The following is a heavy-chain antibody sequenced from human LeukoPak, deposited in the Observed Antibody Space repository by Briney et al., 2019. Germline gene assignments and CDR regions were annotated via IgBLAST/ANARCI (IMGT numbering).Heavy chain of an antibody. D-gene: IGHD2/OR15-2a*01. J-gene: IGHJ4*02. CDR1: GFTFSSYS. CDR2: ITSSGRYI. Sequence: GGSLRLSCAASGFTFSSYSMNWVRQAPGKGLEWVSSITSSGRYIYYADSEKGRFTISRDNSENSLYLQMDSLTAEDTAVYYCTRKGSQWDFLVDYWGQGTLLTVSS. V-gene: IGHV3-21*01. CDR3: TRKGSQWDFLVDY.